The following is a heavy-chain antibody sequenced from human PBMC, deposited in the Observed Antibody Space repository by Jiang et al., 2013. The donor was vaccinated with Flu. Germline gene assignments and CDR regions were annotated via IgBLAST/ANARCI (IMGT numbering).Heavy chain of an antibody. V-gene: IGHV5-10-1*01. J-gene: IGHJ4*02. D-gene: IGHD5-24*01. CDR1: GYSFISYW. CDR2: IDPRDSYT. Sequence: GAEVKKPGESLRISCKGSGYSFISYWITWVRQMPGKGLEWMGRIDPRDSYTSYSPSFQGHVTISADKSISTAYLQWSSLKASDTAVYYCARLRDGYTPDYWGQGTLLTVSS. CDR3: ARLRDGYTPDY.